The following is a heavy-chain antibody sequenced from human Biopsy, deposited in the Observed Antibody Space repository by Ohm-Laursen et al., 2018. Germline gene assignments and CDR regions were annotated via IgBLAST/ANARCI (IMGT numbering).Heavy chain of an antibody. V-gene: IGHV4-34*08. J-gene: IGHJ4*02. CDR3: GNEVHGRDY. D-gene: IGHD2-15*01. CDR1: GKTFSDYQ. CDR2: INPAGTT. Sequence: TLSLTCAVFGKTFSDYQWSWLRQPPGKGLGWMGQINPAGTTNYNPSPNSRVSISADASKYEFSLRWTSGTDAVTAVYLCGNEVHGRDYWGLGAQVAVSS.